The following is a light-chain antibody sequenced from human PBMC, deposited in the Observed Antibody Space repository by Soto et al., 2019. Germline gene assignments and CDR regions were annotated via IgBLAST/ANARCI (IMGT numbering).Light chain of an antibody. CDR1: QSVSSN. V-gene: IGKV3-15*01. CDR2: AVS. CDR3: QQYNKWPLT. Sequence: EIMMTQSPGTLSASPGERATLSCRASQSVSSNLAWYQQKPGQAPRLLIYAVSTRATGIPARFSGSGSGTEFTLTISSLQSEDFAGYYGQQYNKWPLTFGQGTKVEIK. J-gene: IGKJ1*01.